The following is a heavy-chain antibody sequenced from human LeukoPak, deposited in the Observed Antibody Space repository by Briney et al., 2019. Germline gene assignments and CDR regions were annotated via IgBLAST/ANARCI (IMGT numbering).Heavy chain of an antibody. Sequence: PSETLSLTCTVSGGSISSYYWSWIRQPPGKGLEWIGYIYYSGSTNYNPSLKSRVTISVDTSKNQFSLKLSSVTAADTAVYYCARVTYCSGGSCYDSDNWFDPWGQGTLVTVSS. D-gene: IGHD2-15*01. J-gene: IGHJ5*02. CDR2: IYYSGST. V-gene: IGHV4-59*01. CDR3: ARVTYCSGGSCYDSDNWFDP. CDR1: GGSISSYY.